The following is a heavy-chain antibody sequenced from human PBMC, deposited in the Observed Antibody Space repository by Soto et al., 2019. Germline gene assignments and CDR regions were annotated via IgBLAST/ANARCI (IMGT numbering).Heavy chain of an antibody. CDR1: GYTLTELS. Sequence: ASVKVSCKVSGYTLTELSIHWVRQAPGKGLEWMGGFDPEDGETIYAQKFQGRVTMTEDTSTDTAYMELSSLRSEDTAVYYCATGFLAVAGRMDVWGKGTTVTVSS. CDR3: ATGFLAVAGRMDV. J-gene: IGHJ6*04. V-gene: IGHV1-24*01. CDR2: FDPEDGET. D-gene: IGHD6-19*01.